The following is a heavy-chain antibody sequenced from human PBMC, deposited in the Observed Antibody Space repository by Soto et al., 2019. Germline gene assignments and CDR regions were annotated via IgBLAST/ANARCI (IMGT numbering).Heavy chain of an antibody. CDR3: ARGGGRFEY. CDR2: VKQDGSDR. V-gene: IGHV3-7*01. D-gene: IGHD3-16*01. Sequence: EVQVVETGGGLVQPGGSLRLSCVASGVIFSDYSMSWVRQVSGKGLEWVATVKQDGSDRDYVASVKGRFTISRDNAKNSLYLQMDSLSVEDTALYYCARGGGRFEYWGQGTLVTASS. J-gene: IGHJ4*02. CDR1: GVIFSDYS.